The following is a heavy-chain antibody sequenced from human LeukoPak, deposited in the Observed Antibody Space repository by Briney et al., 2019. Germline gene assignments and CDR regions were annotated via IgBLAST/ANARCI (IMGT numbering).Heavy chain of an antibody. CDR2: IYASGST. CDR1: GASISRYY. Sequence: SETLSLTCSVSGASISRYYWSWIRQPAGQGLEWIGHIYASGSTNYNPSLKSRVTVSIDTSKNQFSLKLSSVTAADTAVYYCARDFDSSGYYDGGWFDPWGQGTLVTVSS. D-gene: IGHD3-22*01. J-gene: IGHJ5*02. CDR3: ARDFDSSGYYDGGWFDP. V-gene: IGHV4-4*07.